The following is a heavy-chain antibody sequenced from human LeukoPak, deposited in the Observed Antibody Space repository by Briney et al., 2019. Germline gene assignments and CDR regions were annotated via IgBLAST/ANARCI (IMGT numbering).Heavy chain of an antibody. Sequence: PGGSLRLSCAASGFTFSSYGMHWVRQAPGKGLEWVAFIRYDGSNKYYADSVKGRFIISRDNSKNTLYLQMNSLRAEDTAVYYCAKDRSGGYYNYFDYWGQGTLVTVSS. CDR1: GFTFSSYG. V-gene: IGHV3-30*02. CDR3: AKDRSGGYYNYFDY. D-gene: IGHD3-10*01. J-gene: IGHJ4*02. CDR2: IRYDGSNK.